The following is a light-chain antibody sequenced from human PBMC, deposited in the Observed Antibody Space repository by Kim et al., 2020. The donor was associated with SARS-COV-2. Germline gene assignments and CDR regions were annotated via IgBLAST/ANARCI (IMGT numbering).Light chain of an antibody. CDR2: WAS. CDR3: QQYYSTPIT. CDR1: QSVLYSANNKNY. J-gene: IGKJ5*01. Sequence: DIVMTQSPDSLAVSLGERATINCKSSQSVLYSANNKNYLAWYQQKPGQSPKLVIYWASTRESGVPDRFSGSGSGTDFTLTISSLQAEDVAVYYCQQYYSTPITFGQGTRLEIK. V-gene: IGKV4-1*01.